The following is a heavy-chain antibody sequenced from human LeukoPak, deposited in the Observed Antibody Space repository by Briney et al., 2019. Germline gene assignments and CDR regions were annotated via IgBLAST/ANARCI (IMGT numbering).Heavy chain of an antibody. CDR2: IYHSGST. V-gene: IGHV4-38-2*01. J-gene: IGHJ6*03. CDR1: GYSISSGYY. CDR3: ARGTGPYGSGSYYKLYEKNYYYYYMDV. Sequence: PSETLSLTCAVSGYSISSGYYWGCIRQPPGKGLEWIATIYHSGSTYYNPSLKSRVTISVDTSKNQFSLKLSCVTAADTAVYYCARGTGPYGSGSYYKLYEKNYYYYYMDVWGKGTTVTVSS. D-gene: IGHD3-10*01.